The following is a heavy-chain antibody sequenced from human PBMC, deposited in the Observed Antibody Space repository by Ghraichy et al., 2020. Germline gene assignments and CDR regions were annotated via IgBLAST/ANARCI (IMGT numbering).Heavy chain of an antibody. V-gene: IGHV4-39*01. J-gene: IGHJ3*02. Sequence: SETLSLTCTVSGGSISSSSYYWGWLRQPPGLGLEWIGSIDYSGSTYYNPSLKSRVTISVDTSKNQFSLKLSSVTAADTAVYYYARHGGARAKGDAFDIWGQGTMVTVSS. CDR2: IDYSGST. CDR3: ARHGGARAKGDAFDI. D-gene: IGHD1-26*01. CDR1: GGSISSSSYY.